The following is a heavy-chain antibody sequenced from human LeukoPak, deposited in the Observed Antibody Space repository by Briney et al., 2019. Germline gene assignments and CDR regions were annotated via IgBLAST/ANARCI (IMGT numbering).Heavy chain of an antibody. D-gene: IGHD1-1*01. CDR2: ISGSGGST. J-gene: IGHJ6*03. CDR3: AREPRPYNWNDGNYMDV. CDR1: GFTFSSYA. Sequence: GGSLRLSCAASGFTFSSYAMSWVRQAPGKGLEWVSAISGSGGSTYYADSVKGRFTISRDNSKNTLYLQMNSLRAEDTAVYYCAREPRPYNWNDGNYMDVWGKGTTVTVSS. V-gene: IGHV3-23*01.